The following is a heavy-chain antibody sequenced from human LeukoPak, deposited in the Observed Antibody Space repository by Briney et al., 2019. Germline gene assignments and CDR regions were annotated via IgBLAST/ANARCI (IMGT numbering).Heavy chain of an antibody. D-gene: IGHD3-3*01. V-gene: IGHV1-18*01. CDR1: GYAFTSYG. CDR3: ARDLEWLLYPSAYYYYYGMDV. J-gene: IGHJ6*02. CDR2: ISAYNGNT. Sequence: ASVKVSCKASGYAFTSYGISWVRQAPGQGLEWMGWISAYNGNTNYAQKLQGRVTMTTDTSTSTAYMELRSLRSDDTAVYYCARDLEWLLYPSAYYYYYGMDVWGQGTTVTVSS.